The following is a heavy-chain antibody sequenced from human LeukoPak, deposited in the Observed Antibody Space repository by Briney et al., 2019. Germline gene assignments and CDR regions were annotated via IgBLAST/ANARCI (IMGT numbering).Heavy chain of an antibody. J-gene: IGHJ4*02. CDR1: GFTFSNYA. CDR2: IKSKPAGETT. D-gene: IGHD2-21*02. V-gene: IGHV3-15*01. Sequence: PGGSLRLSCAASGFTFSNYAMSWVRQAPGKGLEWVARIKSKPAGETTTYAAPVKGRFTISRDDSRNTLYLQMNSLKTEDTAVYYCTTCGGDCFFNYWGQGTLVTVSS. CDR3: TTCGGDCFFNY.